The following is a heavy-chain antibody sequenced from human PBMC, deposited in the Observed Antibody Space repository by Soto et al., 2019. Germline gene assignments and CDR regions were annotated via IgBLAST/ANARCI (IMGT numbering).Heavy chain of an antibody. D-gene: IGHD5-12*01. V-gene: IGHV1-18*01. Sequence: ASVKVSCKASGYTFTRSGISWVRQAPGQGLEWMGWISTYNGDTNYAQTFQGRVTMTTDTSTSTVHMEVRSLRSDDTAVYYCAREGVAPYYSYGMDVWGQGTPVNVS. CDR2: ISTYNGDT. CDR1: GYTFTRSG. CDR3: AREGVAPYYSYGMDV. J-gene: IGHJ6*02.